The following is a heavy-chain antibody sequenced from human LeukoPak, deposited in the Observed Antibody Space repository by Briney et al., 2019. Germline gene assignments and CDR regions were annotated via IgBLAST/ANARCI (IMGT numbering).Heavy chain of an antibody. Sequence: PGGSLRLSCAASGFTFNIYAMHWVRQAPGKGLEGVAAISYDGANKNYADSVKGRFTISRDNSKNTVYLQMNNLGLEDTAVYYCARGEMGATLDYWGQGTLVTVSS. J-gene: IGHJ4*02. V-gene: IGHV3-30-3*01. CDR2: ISYDGANK. D-gene: IGHD1-26*01. CDR3: ARGEMGATLDY. CDR1: GFTFNIYA.